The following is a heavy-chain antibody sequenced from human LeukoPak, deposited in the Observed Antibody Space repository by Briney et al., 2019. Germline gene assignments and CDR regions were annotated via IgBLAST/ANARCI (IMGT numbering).Heavy chain of an antibody. V-gene: IGHV4-59*01. Sequence: SGGSISSYYWSWIRQPPGKGLEWIGYIYYSGSTNYNPSLKSRVTISVDTSKNQFSLKLSSVTAADTAVYYCARPADYYDSSGYSAFDIWGQGTMVTVSS. CDR3: ARPADYYDSSGYSAFDI. D-gene: IGHD3-22*01. CDR1: GGSISSYY. CDR2: IYYSGST. J-gene: IGHJ3*02.